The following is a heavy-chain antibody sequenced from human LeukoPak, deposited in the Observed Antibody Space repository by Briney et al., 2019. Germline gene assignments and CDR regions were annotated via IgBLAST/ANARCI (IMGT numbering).Heavy chain of an antibody. V-gene: IGHV4-61*01. Sequence: SETLSLTCTVSGDSVSNDRYYWTWIRQSPGKGLEWIAYIRYSGHTNYNPSLDARVTISLDASKNQLSLRLYSVTAADTAMYYCARYNWNTWFDPWGQGALVTVSS. CDR2: IRYSGHT. CDR1: GDSVSNDRYY. CDR3: ARYNWNTWFDP. D-gene: IGHD1-1*01. J-gene: IGHJ5*02.